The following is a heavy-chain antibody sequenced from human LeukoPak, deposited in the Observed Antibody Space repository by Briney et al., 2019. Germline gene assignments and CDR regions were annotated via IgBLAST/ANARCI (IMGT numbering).Heavy chain of an antibody. J-gene: IGHJ6*03. CDR3: ARLAALRGFYYYMDV. D-gene: IGHD6-6*01. CDR1: GYSISSGYY. CDR2: IYRDGNT. V-gene: IGHV4-38-2*02. Sequence: SETLSLTCTVSGYSISSGYYWGWIRQPPGKGLEWVANIYRDGNTYYSPSLKSRVTISVDTSKNQFYLRLSSVTAADTAVYFCARLAALRGFYYYMDVWGKGTTVTVSS.